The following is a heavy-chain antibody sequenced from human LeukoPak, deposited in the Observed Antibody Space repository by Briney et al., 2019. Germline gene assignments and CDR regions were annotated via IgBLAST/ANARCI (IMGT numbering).Heavy chain of an antibody. D-gene: IGHD3-3*01. J-gene: IGHJ2*01. V-gene: IGHV4-34*01. CDR2: INHSGST. CDR1: GGSLSGYY. Sequence: SETLSLTCAVYGGSLSGYYWSWIRQPPGKGLEWIGEINHSGSTNYNPSLKSRVTISVDTSKNQFSLKLSSVTAADTAVYYCARRITIFGVVILNWYFDLWGRGTLVTVSS. CDR3: ARRITIFGVVILNWYFDL.